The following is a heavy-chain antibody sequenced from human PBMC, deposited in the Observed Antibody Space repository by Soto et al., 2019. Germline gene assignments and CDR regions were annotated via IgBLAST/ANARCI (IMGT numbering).Heavy chain of an antibody. V-gene: IGHV4-59*01. CDR1: GGSISSFY. CDR3: ARYSSSPSRAFDI. D-gene: IGHD6-13*01. Sequence: SETLSLTCTVSGGSISSFYWSWIRQPPGKGLEWIGYIYYSGSTNYNPSLKSRVTISVDTSKKQFSLKLSSVTAADTAVYYCARYSSSPSRAFDIWGQGTMVTV. CDR2: IYYSGST. J-gene: IGHJ3*02.